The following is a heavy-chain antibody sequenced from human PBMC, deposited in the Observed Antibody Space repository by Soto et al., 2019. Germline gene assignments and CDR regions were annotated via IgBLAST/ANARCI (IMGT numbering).Heavy chain of an antibody. CDR1: GYIFSDYH. CDR3: AKDARGTRGFDEMDI. J-gene: IGHJ6*02. V-gene: IGHV1-2*02. Sequence: QVQLVQSGAEVKKPGASVRVSCKASGYIFSDYHIHWVRQAPGRGLEWLGLINPKSGDTDYAQNFQGRVILTRDTSFNLVYMEVTGLMSDDTAVYYCAKDARGTRGFDEMDIWGQGTTVTVSS. CDR2: INPKSGDT. D-gene: IGHD3-9*01.